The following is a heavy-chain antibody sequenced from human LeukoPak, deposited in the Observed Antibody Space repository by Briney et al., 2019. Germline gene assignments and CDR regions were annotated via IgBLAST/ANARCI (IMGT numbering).Heavy chain of an antibody. CDR2: IKQDGSKK. D-gene: IGHD6-6*01. J-gene: IGHJ4*02. Sequence: GGSLRLSCVASGFPFSSYWMTWVRQAPGKGLEWVANIKQDGSKKSYVDSVKGRFTISRDNAKNSLYLQMNSLRAEDTAVYYCARLHLPSARPPDYWGQGTLVTVSS. CDR1: GFPFSSYW. CDR3: ARLHLPSARPPDY. V-gene: IGHV3-7*01.